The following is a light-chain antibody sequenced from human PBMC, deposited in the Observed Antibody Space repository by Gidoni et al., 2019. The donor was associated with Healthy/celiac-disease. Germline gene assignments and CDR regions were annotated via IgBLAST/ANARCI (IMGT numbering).Light chain of an antibody. J-gene: IGKJ4*01. CDR3: QQYYSTLLT. CDR2: WAS. CDR1: QSVLYSSNNKNY. V-gene: IGKV4-1*01. Sequence: DIVMTQAPDPLAGSLGERATINCKSSQSVLYSSNNKNYLAWYQQKPGQPPKLLIYWASTRESGVPDRFSGSGSGTDFTLTISSLQAEDVAVYYCQQYYSTLLTFGGGTKVEIK.